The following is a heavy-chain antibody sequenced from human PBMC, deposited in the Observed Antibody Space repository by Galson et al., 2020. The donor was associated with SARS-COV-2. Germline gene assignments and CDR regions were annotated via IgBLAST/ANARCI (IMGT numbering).Heavy chain of an antibody. J-gene: IGHJ6*02. V-gene: IGHV4-61*02. CDR3: ARTADGLDV. Sequence: SETLSLTCTVSGESITNDNYYWSWILQPAGKRLEWIGRIYNTGSTNYNPSLRSRVTMSVDTSRNQFSLQLRFVTAADPAVYYCARTADGLDVGGQGTTVTVAS. CDR2: IYNTGST. CDR1: GESITNDNYY.